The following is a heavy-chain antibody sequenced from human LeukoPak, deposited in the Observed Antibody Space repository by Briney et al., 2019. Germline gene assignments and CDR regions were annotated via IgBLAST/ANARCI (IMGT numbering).Heavy chain of an antibody. Sequence: GASVKVSCKASGYTFTGYYMHWVRQAPGQGLERMGWINPSSGGTNYAQKFQGRVTMTRDTSISTAYMELSRLRSDDTAVYYCARRSPPWLPNDTDDYYYYYMDVWGTGTTVTVSS. CDR2: INPSSGGT. CDR1: GYTFTGYY. J-gene: IGHJ6*03. D-gene: IGHD6-19*01. V-gene: IGHV1-2*02. CDR3: ARRSPPWLPNDTDDYYYYYMDV.